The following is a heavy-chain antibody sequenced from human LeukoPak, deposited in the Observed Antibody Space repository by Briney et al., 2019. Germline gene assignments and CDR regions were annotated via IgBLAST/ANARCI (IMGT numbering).Heavy chain of an antibody. CDR2: ISGNGGST. CDR3: ARAGVVRYVAWLINYYMDV. D-gene: IGHD3-9*01. V-gene: IGHV3-64*01. J-gene: IGHJ6*03. Sequence: GGSLRLSCAASGFIFTNHAMQWVRQAPGKGLEYVSAISGNGGSTYYANSVKGRFTISRDNSKNTVYLQMGSLRPEDMAVYYCARAGVVRYVAWLINYYMDVWGKGTTVTVSS. CDR1: GFIFTNHA.